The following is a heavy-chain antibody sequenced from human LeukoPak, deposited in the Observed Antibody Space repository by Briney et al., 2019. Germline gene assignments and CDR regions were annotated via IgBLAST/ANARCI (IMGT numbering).Heavy chain of an antibody. D-gene: IGHD1-26*01. CDR3: ARGGSDMGVFDAFDI. J-gene: IGHJ3*02. CDR1: GGTFSSYA. Sequence: SVKVSCKASGGTFSSYAISWVRQAPGQGLEWMGGIIPIFGTANYAQKFQGRVTITTDESTSTAYMELSSLRSEDTAVYYCARGGSDMGVFDAFDIWGQGTMVTVSS. CDR2: IIPIFGTA. V-gene: IGHV1-69*05.